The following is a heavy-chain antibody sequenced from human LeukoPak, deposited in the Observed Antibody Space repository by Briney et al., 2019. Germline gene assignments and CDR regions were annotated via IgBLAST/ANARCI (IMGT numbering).Heavy chain of an antibody. D-gene: IGHD3-9*01. J-gene: IGHJ4*02. V-gene: IGHV3-30*18. CDR1: GSTFSSYG. Sequence: GGSLRLSCAASGSTFSSYGMHWVRQAPGKGLEWVAVISYDGSNKYYADSVKGRFTISRDNSKNTLYLQMNSLRAEDTAVYYCAKDPNVLRYFDVATTPKPPDYWGQGTLVTVSS. CDR3: AKDPNVLRYFDVATTPKPPDY. CDR2: ISYDGSNK.